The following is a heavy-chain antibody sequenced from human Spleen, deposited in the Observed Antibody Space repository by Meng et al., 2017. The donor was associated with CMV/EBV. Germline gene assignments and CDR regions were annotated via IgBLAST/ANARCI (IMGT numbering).Heavy chain of an antibody. J-gene: IGHJ4*02. Sequence: QLQLQEAGPGLVKPSETLSLTCTVSGGSISSSSYYWGWIRQPPGKGLEWIGSIYYSGSTYYNPSLKSRVTISVDTSKNQFSLKLSSVTAADTAVYYCASRPGIAVAGADYWGQGTLVTVSS. CDR1: GGSISSSSYY. D-gene: IGHD6-19*01. CDR2: IYYSGST. CDR3: ASRPGIAVAGADY. V-gene: IGHV4-39*07.